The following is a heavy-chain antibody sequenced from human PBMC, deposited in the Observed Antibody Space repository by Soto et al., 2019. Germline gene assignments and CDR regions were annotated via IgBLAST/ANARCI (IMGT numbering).Heavy chain of an antibody. D-gene: IGHD3-22*01. CDR2: IIPIFGTA. CDR1: GGTFSSYA. J-gene: IGHJ4*02. Sequence: QVQLVQSGAEVKKPGSSVKVSCKASGGTFSSYAISWVRQAPGQGLEWMGGIIPIFGTANYAQKFQGRVTSTADESTISAYMELSSLRSEDTAVYYCASHYYDSSGYYYFDYWGQGTLVTVSS. CDR3: ASHYYDSSGYYYFDY. V-gene: IGHV1-69*12.